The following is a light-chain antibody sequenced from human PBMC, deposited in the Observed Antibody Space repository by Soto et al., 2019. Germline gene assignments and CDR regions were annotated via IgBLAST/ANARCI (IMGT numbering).Light chain of an antibody. J-gene: IGKJ1*01. V-gene: IGKV3D-7*01. CDR3: QQDYNLPWT. CDR1: QFISSNY. CDR2: GAS. Sequence: EIVMTPSPAPLSLYTGDRATLSCSVSQFISSNYLSWYQQKPGQVPKLLLFGASTRPTGIPDRFSGSGSETLFTLTINSLQPEDVAVYYCQQDYNLPWTFGHGTKVDIK.